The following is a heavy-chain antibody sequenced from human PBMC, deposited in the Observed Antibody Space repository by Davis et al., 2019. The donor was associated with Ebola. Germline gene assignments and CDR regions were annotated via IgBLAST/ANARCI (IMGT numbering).Heavy chain of an antibody. CDR2: FKSKTDGGTI. J-gene: IGHJ6*04. V-gene: IGHV3-15*01. D-gene: IGHD6-6*01. CDR3: ATEVEYSRISAKLDV. CDR1: GFTFSDAW. Sequence: GESLKISCAASGFTFSDAWMSWVRQAPGRGLEWVGRFKSKTDGGTIDYAAPVKGRFTISRDDSKNTLYLQMNSLKTEDTAVYYCATEVEYSRISAKLDVWGKGTTVIVSS.